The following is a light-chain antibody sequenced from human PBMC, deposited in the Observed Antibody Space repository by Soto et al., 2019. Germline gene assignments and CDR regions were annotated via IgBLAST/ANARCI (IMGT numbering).Light chain of an antibody. CDR3: QQTYSTLTS. V-gene: IGKV1-39*01. CDR2: AAS. Sequence: DIQMTQSPSSLSASVGDRVTITCRASQSISSYLNWYQQKPGKAPKVLIYAASSLQSGVPSRFSGSGSGTDFTLTIISLQPEDFATYYCQQTYSTLTSFGGGTKVDIK. CDR1: QSISSY. J-gene: IGKJ4*01.